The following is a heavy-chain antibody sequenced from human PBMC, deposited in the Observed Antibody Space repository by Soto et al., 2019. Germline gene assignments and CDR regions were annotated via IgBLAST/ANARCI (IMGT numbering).Heavy chain of an antibody. CDR1: GGTFSSYA. V-gene: IGHV1-69*13. CDR2: IIPIFGTA. CDR3: ARDHYYDSSGYYSLVDY. D-gene: IGHD3-22*01. Sequence: ASVKVSCKASGGTFSSYAISWVRQAPGQGLEWMGGIIPIFGTANYAQKFQGRVTITADESTSTAYMELSSLRSEDTAVYYCARDHYYDSSGYYSLVDYWGQGTLVTVSS. J-gene: IGHJ4*02.